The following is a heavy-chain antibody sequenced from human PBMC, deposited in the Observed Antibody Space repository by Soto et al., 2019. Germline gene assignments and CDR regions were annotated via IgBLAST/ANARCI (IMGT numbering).Heavy chain of an antibody. V-gene: IGHV3-66*01. CDR3: ARASGSNYDYVWGTYNNDVFDI. J-gene: IGHJ3*02. Sequence: GGSLRLSCAASGLTVSSNYMSWVRQAPGKGLEWVSVIYTGGNTFYADSVKGRFTISRDHSKNTLYLQMDSLSAEDTAIYYCARASGSNYDYVWGTYNNDVFDIWGRGTMVTVSS. CDR2: IYTGGNT. CDR1: GLTVSSNY. D-gene: IGHD3-16*01.